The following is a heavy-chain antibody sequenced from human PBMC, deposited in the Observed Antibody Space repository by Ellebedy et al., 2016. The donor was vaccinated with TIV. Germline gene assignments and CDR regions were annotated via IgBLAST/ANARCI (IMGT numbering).Heavy chain of an antibody. J-gene: IGHJ5*02. CDR2: IYYSGST. CDR1: GGSISSSSYY. D-gene: IGHD4-11*01. Sequence: SETLSLTXTVSGGSISSSSYYWGWIRQPPGKGLEWIGSIYYSGSTHYNPSLKSRVTISVDTSKNQFSLKLSSVTAADTAIYYCARTTTTLTTNWFDPWGQGTLVTVSS. CDR3: ARTTTTLTTNWFDP. V-gene: IGHV4-39*01.